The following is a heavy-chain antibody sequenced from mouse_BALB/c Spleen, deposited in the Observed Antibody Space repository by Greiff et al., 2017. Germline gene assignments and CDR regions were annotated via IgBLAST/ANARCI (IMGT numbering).Heavy chain of an antibody. V-gene: IGHV7-3*02. J-gene: IGHJ4*01. Sequence: EVKLMESGGGLVQPGGSLRLSCATSGFTFTDYYMSWVRQPPGKALEWMGFIRNKANGYTTEYSASVKGRFTISRDNSQSILYLQMNTLRAEDSATYYCARDPPNLLPYAMDYWGQGTSVTVSA. CDR3: ARDPPNLLPYAMDY. CDR2: IRNKANGYTT. D-gene: IGHD1-1*01. CDR1: GFTFTDYY.